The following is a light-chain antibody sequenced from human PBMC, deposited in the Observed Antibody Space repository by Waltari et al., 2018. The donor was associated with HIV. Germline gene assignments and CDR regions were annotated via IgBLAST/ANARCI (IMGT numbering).Light chain of an antibody. CDR3: QQSYSTTWT. V-gene: IGKV1-39*01. CDR2: AAS. Sequence: IQMTHSPSSLSASVGDRVTITCLASQNINNYLNWYQEKQGKAPKLLIFAASSLQSGVPSRFSGSGSGIAFTLTFNHLQPEDFASYYCQQSYSTTWTFGQGTKVEIK. CDR1: QNINNY. J-gene: IGKJ1*01.